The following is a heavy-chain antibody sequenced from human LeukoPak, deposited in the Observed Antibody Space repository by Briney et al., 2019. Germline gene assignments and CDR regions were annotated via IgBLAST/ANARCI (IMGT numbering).Heavy chain of an antibody. V-gene: IGHV3-23*01. CDR2: LSRSGSRT. CDR1: GFRFSNYA. J-gene: IGHJ5*02. Sequence: GGSLRLSCVGSGFRFSNYAMNWVRQAPGKGLQWVSALSRSGSRTFYADSVKGRFTISRDNSKNTLYLQMDSLRAEDTAIYYCAKDDSSGYYHDHWGQGTPVTVSS. CDR3: AKDDSSGYYHDH. D-gene: IGHD3-22*01.